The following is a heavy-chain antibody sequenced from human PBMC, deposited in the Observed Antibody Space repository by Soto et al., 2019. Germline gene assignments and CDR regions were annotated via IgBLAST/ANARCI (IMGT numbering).Heavy chain of an antibody. J-gene: IGHJ5*02. V-gene: IGHV4-31*09. CDR2: IHHTGSTT. D-gene: IGHD2-8*01. Sequence: PSETLSLTCTVSGGSISSGGYYWSWIRQHPGKGLEWIGYIHHTGSTTNYSPSLQSRVTVSIDKSENQFSLRLTSVTAADTAVYYCATRDCTNNVCHFPWGQGTLVTVS. CDR1: GGSISSGGYY. CDR3: ATRDCTNNVCHFP.